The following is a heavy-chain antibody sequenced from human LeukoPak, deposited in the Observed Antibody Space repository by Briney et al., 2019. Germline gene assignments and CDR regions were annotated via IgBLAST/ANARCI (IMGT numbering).Heavy chain of an antibody. J-gene: IGHJ6*03. CDR3: AKGYSSSWYYCYYYMDV. V-gene: IGHV3-23*01. CDR1: GFTFSSYA. Sequence: PGGSLRLSCAASGFTFSSYAMSWVRQAPGKGLEWVSAISGSGGSTYYADSVKGRFSSSRDNSKNTLYLQMNSLRAEDTAVYYCAKGYSSSWYYCYYYMDVWGKGTTVTVSS. CDR2: ISGSGGST. D-gene: IGHD6-13*01.